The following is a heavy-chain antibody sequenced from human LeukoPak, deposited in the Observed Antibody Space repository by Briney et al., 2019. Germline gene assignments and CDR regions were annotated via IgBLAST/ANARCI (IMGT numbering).Heavy chain of an antibody. Sequence: PSGTLSLTCTVSGGSISSSSDSWGWIRQAQGKGLEWIGSIYYHENTYYNSSLKSRVTISVDTSKNQFSLKLNSVTAADTAVYFCARRAYSAAYWKHFDYWGQGTLVTVSS. CDR2: IYYHENT. CDR1: GGSISSSSDS. V-gene: IGHV4-39*01. D-gene: IGHD1-1*01. J-gene: IGHJ4*02. CDR3: ARRAYSAAYWKHFDY.